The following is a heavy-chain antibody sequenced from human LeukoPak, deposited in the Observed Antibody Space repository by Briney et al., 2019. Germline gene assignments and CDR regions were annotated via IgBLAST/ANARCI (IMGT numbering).Heavy chain of an antibody. CDR3: ARTYGDPYYFDY. Sequence: SVKVSCKASGGTFSSYAISWVRQAPGQGLEWMGGIIPVFGTANYAQKFQGRVTITADESTSTAYMELSSLRSEDTAVYYCARTYGDPYYFDYWGQGTLVTVSS. CDR2: IIPVFGTA. CDR1: GGTFSSYA. D-gene: IGHD4-17*01. V-gene: IGHV1-69*13. J-gene: IGHJ4*02.